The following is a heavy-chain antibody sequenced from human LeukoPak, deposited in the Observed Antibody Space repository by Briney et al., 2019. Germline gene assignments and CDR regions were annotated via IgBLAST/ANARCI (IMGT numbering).Heavy chain of an antibody. CDR3: ARARRELIAAAGTGGYYYYYGMDV. CDR2: IIPIFGTA. V-gene: IGHV1-69*13. D-gene: IGHD6-13*01. J-gene: IGHJ6*02. Sequence: SVKVSCKASGGTFSSYAISWVRQAPGQGLEWMGGIIPIFGTANYAQKFQGRVTITAGESTSTAYMELSSLRSEDTAVYYCARARRELIAAAGTGGYYYYYGMDVWGQGTTVTVSS. CDR1: GGTFSSYA.